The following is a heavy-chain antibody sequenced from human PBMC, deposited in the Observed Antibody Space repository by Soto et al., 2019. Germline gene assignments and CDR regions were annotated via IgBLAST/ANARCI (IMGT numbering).Heavy chain of an antibody. CDR2: IKQDGSEK. CDR1: GFTFSSDW. D-gene: IGHD2-2*01. CDR3: ARDSGAPMRPGGYYCYYYGMYV. Sequence: GGSLRLSCAASGFTFSSDWMSWVRQAPGKGLEWVANIKQDGSEKYYVDSVKGRFTISRDNAKNSLYLQMNSLRAEDTAVYYCARDSGAPMRPGGYYCYYYGMYVSGRVPRVTASS. V-gene: IGHV3-7*03. J-gene: IGHJ6*02.